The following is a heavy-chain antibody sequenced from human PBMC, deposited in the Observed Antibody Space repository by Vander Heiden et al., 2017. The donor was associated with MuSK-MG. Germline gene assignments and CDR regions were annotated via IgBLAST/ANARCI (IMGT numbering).Heavy chain of an antibody. CDR2: ISTSSSYI. D-gene: IGHD3-9*01. J-gene: IGHJ4*02. Sequence: EVQLVESGGGLVKPGGSLRLSCAASGFTFSNYNLNWVRQAPGKGLEWVSSISTSSSYIYYADSVRGRFTISRDNAKNSLYLQMNSLRAEDTAVYYCAREQRDILTGLYYFDYWGQGTLVTVSS. CDR1: GFTFSNYN. V-gene: IGHV3-21*01. CDR3: AREQRDILTGLYYFDY.